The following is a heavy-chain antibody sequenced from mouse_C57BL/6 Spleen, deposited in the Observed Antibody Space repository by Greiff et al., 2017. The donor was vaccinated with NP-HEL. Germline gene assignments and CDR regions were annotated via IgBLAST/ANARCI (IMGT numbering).Heavy chain of an antibody. CDR3: ARSDYGNYGYFDV. D-gene: IGHD2-1*01. Sequence: EVKLVESGGGLVKPGGSLKLSCAASGFTFSDYGMHWVRQAPEKGLEWVAYISSGSSTIYYADTVKGRFTISRDNAKNTLFLQMTSLRSEDTAMYYCARSDYGNYGYFDVWGTGTTVTVSS. V-gene: IGHV5-17*01. CDR1: GFTFSDYG. J-gene: IGHJ1*03. CDR2: ISSGSSTI.